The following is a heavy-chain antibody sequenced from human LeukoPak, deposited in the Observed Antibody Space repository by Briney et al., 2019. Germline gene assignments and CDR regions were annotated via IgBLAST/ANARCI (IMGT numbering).Heavy chain of an antibody. J-gene: IGHJ1*01. V-gene: IGHV1-24*01. Sequence: ASVKVSCKVSGYTLTELSMHWVRQAPGKGLEWMGGFDPEDGETIYAQKFQGRVTMTEDTSTDTAYMELSSLRSEDTAVYYCATVTTYYYDSSGPRAEYFQYWGQGTLVTVSS. D-gene: IGHD3-22*01. CDR2: FDPEDGET. CDR3: ATVTTYYYDSSGPRAEYFQY. CDR1: GYTLTELS.